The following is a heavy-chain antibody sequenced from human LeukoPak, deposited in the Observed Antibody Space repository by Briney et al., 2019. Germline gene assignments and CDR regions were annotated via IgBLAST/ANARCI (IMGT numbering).Heavy chain of an antibody. D-gene: IGHD3-16*01. CDR2: IWYDGSNK. CDR3: ARDWGARQIDY. J-gene: IGHJ4*02. Sequence: GGSLRLSCAASGFTFSNYWMNWVRQAPGKGLEWVAVIWYDGSNKYYADSVEGRFTISRDNSKNTLYLQMNSLRAEDTAVYYCARDWGARQIDYWGQGTLVTVSS. V-gene: IGHV3-33*08. CDR1: GFTFSNYW.